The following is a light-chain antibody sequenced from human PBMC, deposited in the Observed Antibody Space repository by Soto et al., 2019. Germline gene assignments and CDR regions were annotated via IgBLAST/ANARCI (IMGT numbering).Light chain of an antibody. V-gene: IGLV2-11*01. CDR1: SSDVGGYNY. J-gene: IGLJ1*01. CDR3: CSYAGSYTFEV. Sequence: QSALTQPRSVSGSPGQSVTISCTGTSSDVGGYNYVSWYQQHPGKAPKLMIYDVSKRPSGVPDRFSGSKSGNTASLTISGLQAEDEADYYCCSYAGSYTFEVFATGTKVTVL. CDR2: DVS.